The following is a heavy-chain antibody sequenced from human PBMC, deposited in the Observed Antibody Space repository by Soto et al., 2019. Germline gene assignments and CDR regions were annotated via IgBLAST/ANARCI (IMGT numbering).Heavy chain of an antibody. CDR2: IKQDGSEK. D-gene: IGHD4-17*01. V-gene: IGHV3-7*03. CDR3: ARERNDYGEL. J-gene: IGHJ4*02. CDR1: VFTFSSYW. Sequence: GGSLRLSCASSVFTFSSYWMSCVRQAPGKGLEWVANIKQDGSEKYYVDSVKGRFTISRDNAKNSLYLQMNSLRAEDTAVYYCARERNDYGELRGQGTLVNVSS.